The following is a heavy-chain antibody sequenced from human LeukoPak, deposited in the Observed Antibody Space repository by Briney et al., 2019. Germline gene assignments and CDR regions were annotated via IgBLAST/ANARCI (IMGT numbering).Heavy chain of an antibody. CDR1: GVSITNYY. CDR3: ARDYLVGAPLDS. J-gene: IGHJ5*01. V-gene: IGHV4-4*07. CDR2: MYISGST. Sequence: PSETLSLTCTVSGVSITNYYWAWIRQPAGKGLEWIGRMYISGSTNYNPSLKSRVTISIDKSNNQSSLKLRSVTAADTAVYYCARDYLVGAPLDSWGHGTLVTVSS. D-gene: IGHD1-26*01.